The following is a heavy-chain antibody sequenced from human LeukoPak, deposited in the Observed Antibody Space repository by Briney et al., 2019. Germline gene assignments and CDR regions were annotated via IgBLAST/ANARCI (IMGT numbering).Heavy chain of an antibody. CDR3: ARRAVAAEGAY. J-gene: IGHJ4*02. D-gene: IGHD6-13*01. CDR2: ISCDGSNK. V-gene: IGHV3-30-3*01. Sequence: PGRSLRLSCAASGFTFSSYAMHWVRQAPGKGLEWVAVISCDGSNKYYADSVKGRFTISRDNSKNTLCLQMNSLRAEDTAVYYCARRAVAAEGAYWGQGTLVTVSS. CDR1: GFTFSSYA.